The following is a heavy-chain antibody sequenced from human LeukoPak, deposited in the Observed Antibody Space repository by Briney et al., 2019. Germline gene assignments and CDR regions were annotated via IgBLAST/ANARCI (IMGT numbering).Heavy chain of an antibody. V-gene: IGHV4-4*07. CDR3: ASSWLDY. D-gene: IGHD6-13*01. CDR1: GYSINSGYF. Sequence: PSETLSLTCTVSGYSINSGYFWGWIRQPAGKGLEWIGRIYTSGSTNYNPSLKSRVTMSVDTSKNQFSLKLSSVTAADTAVYYCASSWLDYWGQGTLVTVSS. J-gene: IGHJ4*02. CDR2: IYTSGST.